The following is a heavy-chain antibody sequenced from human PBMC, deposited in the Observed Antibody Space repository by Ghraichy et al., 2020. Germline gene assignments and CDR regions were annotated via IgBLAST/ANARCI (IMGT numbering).Heavy chain of an antibody. Sequence: GGSLRLSCAASGFAFANYAVTWVRQAPGKGLEWVSSIGARGAYTYYADPVQGRFTISRDDSTDTLYLQMNSLGAEDTAIYYCAKDRSSTTSWYYFDSWGHGTLVTVSS. J-gene: IGHJ4*01. CDR3: AKDRSSTTSWYYFDS. D-gene: IGHD2-2*01. V-gene: IGHV3-23*01. CDR2: IGARGAYT. CDR1: GFAFANYA.